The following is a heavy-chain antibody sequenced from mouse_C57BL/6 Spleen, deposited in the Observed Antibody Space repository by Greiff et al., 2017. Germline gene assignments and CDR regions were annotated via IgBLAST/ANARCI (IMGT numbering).Heavy chain of an antibody. CDR1: GYTFTDYY. J-gene: IGHJ2*01. D-gene: IGHD1-1*01. V-gene: IGHV1-19*01. Sequence: VQLQQSGPVLVKPGASVKMSCKASGYTFTDYYMNWVKQSHGKSLEWIGVINPYNGGTSYNQKFKGKATLTVDKSSSTAYMELNSLTSEDSAVYDCAREGVGSSYGYWGQGTTLTVSS. CDR3: AREGVGSSYGY. CDR2: INPYNGGT.